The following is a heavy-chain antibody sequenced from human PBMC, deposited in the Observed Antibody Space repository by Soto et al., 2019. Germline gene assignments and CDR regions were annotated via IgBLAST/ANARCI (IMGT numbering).Heavy chain of an antibody. J-gene: IGHJ4*02. CDR1: GFTFSSYS. V-gene: IGHV3-21*01. CDR3: ARPNYPSYYLTDY. CDR2: ISSSSSYI. Sequence: GSLRLSCAASGFTFSSYSMNWVRQAPGKGLEWVSSISSSSSYIYYADSVKGRFTISRDNAKNSLYLQMNSLRAEDTAVYYCARPNYPSYYLTDYWGQGTLVTVSS. D-gene: IGHD3-10*01.